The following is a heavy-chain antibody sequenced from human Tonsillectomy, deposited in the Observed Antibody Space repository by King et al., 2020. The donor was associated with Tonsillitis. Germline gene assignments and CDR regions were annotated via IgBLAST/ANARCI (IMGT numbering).Heavy chain of an antibody. CDR2: IFYSEST. J-gene: IGHJ2*01. CDR1: GGSISRSSYY. V-gene: IGHV4-39*07. D-gene: IGHD2-2*02. CDR3: ASPPRRGYTALSTNAGGPLLDL. Sequence: QLQESGPGLVKPSETLSLNCTVSGGSISRSSYYWGWIRQPPGKGLEWIGSIFYSESTYYNPSLKSRVTISVDTSKNQFSLKLRSVTAADTAVYYCASPPRRGYTALSTNAGGPLLDLWGRGTLVPVP.